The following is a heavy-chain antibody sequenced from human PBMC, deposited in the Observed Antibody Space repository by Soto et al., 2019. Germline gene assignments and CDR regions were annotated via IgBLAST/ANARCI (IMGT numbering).Heavy chain of an antibody. CDR1: GFTFSSYA. D-gene: IGHD3-22*01. J-gene: IGHJ6*02. V-gene: IGHV3-23*01. Sequence: GGSLRLSCAASGFTFSSYAMSWVRQAPGKGLEWVSAISGSGGSTYYADSVKGRYTISRDNSKNTLYLQMNSLRAEDTAVYYCAKDSLHYYDSSGYYYGNYGMDVWGQGTTVTVSS. CDR3: AKDSLHYYDSSGYYYGNYGMDV. CDR2: ISGSGGST.